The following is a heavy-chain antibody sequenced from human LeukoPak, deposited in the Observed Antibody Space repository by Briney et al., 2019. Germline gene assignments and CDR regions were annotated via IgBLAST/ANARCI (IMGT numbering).Heavy chain of an antibody. CDR2: IIPIFGTA. CDR1: GGTFSSYA. Sequence: SVTVSFKASGGTFSSYAISWVRQAPGQGLEWMGGIIPIFGTANYAQKFQGRVTITADESTSTAYMELSSLRSEDTAVYYCARPQGQQLVRPHYYGMDVWGQGTTVTVSS. D-gene: IGHD6-13*01. CDR3: ARPQGQQLVRPHYYGMDV. J-gene: IGHJ6*02. V-gene: IGHV1-69*01.